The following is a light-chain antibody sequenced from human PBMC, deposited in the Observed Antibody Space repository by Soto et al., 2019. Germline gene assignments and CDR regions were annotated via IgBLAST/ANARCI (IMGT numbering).Light chain of an antibody. CDR2: GAS. CDR1: QSVSSSF. V-gene: IGKV3-20*01. Sequence: EILFTQSPGTLSLSPGERATLSCRTSQSVSSSFLAWYQHKPGQAPRLLIFGASNRDAGIPDRFSGSRSGTDFTLTIGSLEPEDFEVYYCQLYGSSSITFGQGTRLEIK. CDR3: QLYGSSSIT. J-gene: IGKJ5*01.